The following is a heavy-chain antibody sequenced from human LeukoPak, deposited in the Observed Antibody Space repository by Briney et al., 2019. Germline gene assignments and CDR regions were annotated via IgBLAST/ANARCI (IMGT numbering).Heavy chain of an antibody. J-gene: IGHJ3*02. CDR3: ARVGGITGTRGAFDI. D-gene: IGHD1-20*01. CDR1: GFTFSSYA. V-gene: IGHV3-30-3*01. Sequence: PGGSLRLSCAASGFTFSSYAMHWVRQAPGKGLEWVAVISYDGSNKYYADPVKGRFTISRDNSKNTLYLQMNSLRAEDTAVYYCARVGGITGTRGAFDIWGQGTMVTVSS. CDR2: ISYDGSNK.